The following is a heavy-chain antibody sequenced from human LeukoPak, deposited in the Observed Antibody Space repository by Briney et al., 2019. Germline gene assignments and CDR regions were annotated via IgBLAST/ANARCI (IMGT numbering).Heavy chain of an antibody. Sequence: GGTLRLSCTASGFTFGDYAMSGFRQARGKGREGGGFIRSKAYGGTTEYVASVKGRFSISRDDSKSIAYLQMNSLKTEDTAVYYCTRDRRRDGYNYDYYYYMDVWGKGTAVTVPS. J-gene: IGHJ6*03. V-gene: IGHV3-49*03. D-gene: IGHD5-24*01. CDR2: IRSKAYGGTT. CDR1: GFTFGDYA. CDR3: TRDRRRDGYNYDYYYYMDV.